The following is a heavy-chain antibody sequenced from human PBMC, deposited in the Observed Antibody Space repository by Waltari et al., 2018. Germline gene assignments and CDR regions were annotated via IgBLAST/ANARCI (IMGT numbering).Heavy chain of an antibody. D-gene: IGHD3-10*01. CDR2: IIPIFGTA. CDR3: ARDPAPMVQGVLDY. V-gene: IGHV1-69*08. Sequence: QVQLVQSGAEVKKHGSSVKVACKASGGTFSRYAISWVRQAPGQGLEWMGRIIPIFGTANYAKKFQGRVTITADKSTSTAYMELSSLRSEDTAVYYCARDPAPMVQGVLDYWGQGTLVTVSS. J-gene: IGHJ4*02. CDR1: GGTFSRYA.